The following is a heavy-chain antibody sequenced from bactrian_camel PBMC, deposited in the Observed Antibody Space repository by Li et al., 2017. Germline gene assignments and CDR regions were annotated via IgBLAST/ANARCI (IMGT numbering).Heavy chain of an antibody. V-gene: IGHV3S63*01. Sequence: VQLVESGGGSVQAGGSLTLSCSASGFTFENSDVGWYRQAPGNECEWVSIIRGDGTTDDADSVKGRFTISQDNENNTVYLQMNSLKPEDTGMYYCASDGWWLLPVYNYWGQGTQVTVS. J-gene: IGHJ4*01. CDR2: IRGDGTT. CDR3: ASDGWWLLPVYNY. CDR1: GFTFENSD. D-gene: IGHD2*01.